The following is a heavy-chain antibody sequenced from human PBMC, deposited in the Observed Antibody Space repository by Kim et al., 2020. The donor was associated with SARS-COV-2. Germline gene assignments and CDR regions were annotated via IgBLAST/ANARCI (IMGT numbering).Heavy chain of an antibody. Sequence: GGSLRLSCAASEFTFSSYWMSWVRQTPGKGLEWVANINEEGSVKQYVDYVKGRFAISRDNAKNSVYLQMSNLRVDDTAVCFCGYSYCYAFDIWGQGTMVTV. CDR1: EFTFSSYW. CDR2: INEEGSVK. D-gene: IGHD5-18*01. CDR3: GYSYCYAFDI. V-gene: IGHV3-7*01. J-gene: IGHJ3*02.